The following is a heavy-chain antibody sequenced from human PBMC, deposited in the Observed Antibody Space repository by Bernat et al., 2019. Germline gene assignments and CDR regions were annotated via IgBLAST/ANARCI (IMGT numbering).Heavy chain of an antibody. J-gene: IGHJ4*02. CDR2: ISGSGGST. CDR1: GFTFSSYA. D-gene: IGHD3-10*01. CDR3: AKATGKYYGSGSYGTLVDY. V-gene: IGHV3-23*01. Sequence: EVQLLESGGGLVQPGGSLRLSCVGSGFTFSSYAMSWVRQAPGKGLEWVSAISGSGGSTYYADSVKGRFTISRDNSKNTLYLQMNSLRAEDTAVYYCAKATGKYYGSGSYGTLVDYWGQGTLVTVSS.